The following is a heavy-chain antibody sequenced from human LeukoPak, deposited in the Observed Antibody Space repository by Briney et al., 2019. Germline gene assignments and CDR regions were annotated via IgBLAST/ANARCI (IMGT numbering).Heavy chain of an antibody. CDR3: AKLGGGVAVTGLRYFDY. V-gene: IGHV3-23*01. CDR2: IGSSGSTT. Sequence: GGSLRLSCAATGFTFSNYGLSWVRQAPGKGLEWVSGIGSSGSTTYYADSVKGRFTISRDNSKTTLYLQMNSLRVEDTAVYYCAKLGGGVAVTGLRYFDYWGQGTRVTVSS. CDR1: GFTFSNYG. J-gene: IGHJ4*02. D-gene: IGHD6-19*01.